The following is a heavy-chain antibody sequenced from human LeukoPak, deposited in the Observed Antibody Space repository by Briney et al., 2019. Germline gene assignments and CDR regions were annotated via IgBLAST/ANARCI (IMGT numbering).Heavy chain of an antibody. CDR1: GFTFSSYG. Sequence: GGSLRLSCAASGFTFSSYGMHWVRQAPGKGLEWVAVIWYDGSNKYYADSVKGRFTISRDNSKNTLYLQMNSLRAEDTAVYYCARGQTYCSSTSCQYYYYGMDVWGQGTMVTVSS. CDR2: IWYDGSNK. CDR3: ARGQTYCSSTSCQYYYYGMDV. D-gene: IGHD2-2*01. V-gene: IGHV3-33*01. J-gene: IGHJ6*02.